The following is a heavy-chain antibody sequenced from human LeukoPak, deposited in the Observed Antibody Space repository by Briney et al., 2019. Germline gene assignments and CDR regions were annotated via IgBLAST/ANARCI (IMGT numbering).Heavy chain of an antibody. D-gene: IGHD6-13*01. J-gene: IGHJ5*02. V-gene: IGHV1-2*02. CDR3: TRGFLDGYRTENWFDP. CDR1: GYIFTDYY. CDR2: IKPKSGGT. Sequence: ASMKVSCKASGYIFTDYYMHWVRQAPGQGLEWMGWIKPKSGGTKSAQKFQGRVTMTRDTSISTTYMELSRLTSDDTAVYYGTRGFLDGYRTENWFDPWGQGTLVTVSS.